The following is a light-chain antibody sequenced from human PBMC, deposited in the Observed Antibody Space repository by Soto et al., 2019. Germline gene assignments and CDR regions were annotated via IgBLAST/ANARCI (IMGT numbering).Light chain of an antibody. Sequence: EIVLTQSPGTLSLSPGERATLSCRASQTIVGTYLAWYQQKPGQAPRLLIYGASSRASGIPDRFSGGGSGTDLTLTINRLEPEDSAVYYCQLGGFGQGTKVEI. V-gene: IGKV3-20*01. CDR3: QLGG. CDR1: QTIVGTY. CDR2: GAS. J-gene: IGKJ1*01.